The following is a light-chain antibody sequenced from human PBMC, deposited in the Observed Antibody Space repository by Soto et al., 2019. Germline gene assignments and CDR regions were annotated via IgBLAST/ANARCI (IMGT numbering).Light chain of an antibody. CDR1: QGIRTD. CDR2: GAS. CDR3: LQDFSYPRT. J-gene: IGKJ1*01. V-gene: IGKV1-6*01. Sequence: AVQLTQSPSSLSASVGDRVTITCRASQGIRTDLGWYQQSPGKAPKVLIVGASTLQSGVPSRVSGSGSGTDFTRTISSLQPEDSATYYCLQDFSYPRTFGQGTKVDIK.